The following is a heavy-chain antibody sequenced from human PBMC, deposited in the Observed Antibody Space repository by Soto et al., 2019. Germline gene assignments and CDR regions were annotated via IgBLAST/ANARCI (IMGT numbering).Heavy chain of an antibody. CDR2: IYYSGST. Sequence: KPSEALSLTCTVPGGPISSGGYYWSWIRQHPGKGLEWTGYIYYSGSTYYNPSLKSRVTISVDTSNNQFSLKLSSVTAADTAVYYCAREGSSGSYYFDYWGQGTLVTVSS. CDR3: AREGSSGSYYFDY. CDR1: GGPISSGGYY. D-gene: IGHD1-26*01. V-gene: IGHV4-30-4*01. J-gene: IGHJ4*02.